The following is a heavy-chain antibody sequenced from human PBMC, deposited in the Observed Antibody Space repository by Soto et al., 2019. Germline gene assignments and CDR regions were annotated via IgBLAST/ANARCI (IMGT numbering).Heavy chain of an antibody. D-gene: IGHD1-26*01. CDR2: ISYDGSNK. CDR3: ARYSGKDQGPIDY. V-gene: IGHV3-30*03. CDR1: GFTFSHYG. Sequence: QVQLVESGGGVVQPGRSLRLSCAASGFTFSHYGIHWVRQAPGKGLEWLAVISYDGSNKHYADPVKGRFTVSRDNSKNTLYLQMNSRRAEDTAVYFCARYSGKDQGPIDYWGQGNLVTVSS. J-gene: IGHJ4*02.